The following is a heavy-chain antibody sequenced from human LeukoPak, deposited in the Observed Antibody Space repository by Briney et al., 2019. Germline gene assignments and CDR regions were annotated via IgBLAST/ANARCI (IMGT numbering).Heavy chain of an antibody. Sequence: GGSLRLSCAASGFTVSSNYMSWVRQAPGKGLEWVSVIYSGGSTYYADSVKGRFTISRDNYKNTLYLQMNSLRAEDTAVYYCARALDFWVFGPWGQGTLVTVSS. CDR3: ARALDFWVFGP. CDR2: IYSGGST. CDR1: GFTVSSNY. V-gene: IGHV3-53*01. J-gene: IGHJ5*02. D-gene: IGHD3/OR15-3a*01.